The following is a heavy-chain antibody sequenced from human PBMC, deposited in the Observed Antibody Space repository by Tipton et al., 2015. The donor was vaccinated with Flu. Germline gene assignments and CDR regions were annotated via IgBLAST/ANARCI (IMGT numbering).Heavy chain of an antibody. CDR2: IRSKPYGGTT. J-gene: IGHJ4*02. CDR1: GFTFGDYA. Sequence: RSLRLSCTTSGFTFGDYAMSWVRQAPGKGLEWVGFIRSKPYGGTTEYAASVKGRFSISRDESKSVAYLQMNSLRTEDTAVYSCIRSSWRGSGWLPDYWGQGTPVTVSS. CDR3: IRSSWRGSGWLPDY. V-gene: IGHV3-49*04. D-gene: IGHD6-19*01.